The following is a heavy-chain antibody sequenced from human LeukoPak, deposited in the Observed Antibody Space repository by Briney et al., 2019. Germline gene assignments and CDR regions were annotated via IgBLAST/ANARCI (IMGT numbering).Heavy chain of an antibody. J-gene: IGHJ6*02. Sequence: GGSLRLSCAASGFTFSNAWMNWVRQAPGKGLEWVGRIKSKTDGGTTDYAAPVKGRFTISRDDSKNTLYLQMNSLRAEDTAVYYCAKAYGSGSYYHYGMDVWGQGTTVTVSS. CDR2: IKSKTDGGTT. D-gene: IGHD3-10*01. CDR1: GFTFSNAW. CDR3: AKAYGSGSYYHYGMDV. V-gene: IGHV3-15*07.